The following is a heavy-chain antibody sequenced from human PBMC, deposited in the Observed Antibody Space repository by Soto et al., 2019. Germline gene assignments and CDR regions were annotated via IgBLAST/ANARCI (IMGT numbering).Heavy chain of an antibody. Sequence: EVQLVETGGGLIQPGGSLRLSCAASGFSISSNYMTWVRQAPGKGLEWVSLLYSGGTSYYADSVKGRFTISRDNSNNTLFLQMNRLKTEDTAVYYCARGQQVSTIRGVQGFDYWGQGTLVTVSS. CDR2: LYSGGTS. D-gene: IGHD3-10*01. CDR3: ARGQQVSTIRGVQGFDY. V-gene: IGHV3-53*02. J-gene: IGHJ4*02. CDR1: GFSISSNY.